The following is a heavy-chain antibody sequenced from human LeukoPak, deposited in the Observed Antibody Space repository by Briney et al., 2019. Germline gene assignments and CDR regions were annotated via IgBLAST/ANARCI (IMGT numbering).Heavy chain of an antibody. CDR2: IYPGDSDT. V-gene: IGHV5-51*01. J-gene: IGHJ4*02. D-gene: IGHD5-12*01. CDR3: ALHSVYTGYDSHYFDN. Sequence: KTGESLKISCKGSGYTFSNYWIGWVRQMSGKGLEWMGIIYPGDSDTRYSPSFQGQVTISADKSIKTTYLQWSSLKASDSAKYYCALHSVYTGYDSHYFDNWGQGTLVTVSS. CDR1: GYTFSNYW.